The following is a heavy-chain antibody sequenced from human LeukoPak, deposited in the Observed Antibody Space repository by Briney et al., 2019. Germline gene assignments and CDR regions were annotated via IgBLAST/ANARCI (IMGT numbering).Heavy chain of an antibody. J-gene: IGHJ4*02. CDR1: GGSISSSSYY. V-gene: IGHV4-39*07. CDR3: ARVGDGYNYYYFDY. CDR2: IYYSGST. D-gene: IGHD5-24*01. Sequence: SETLSLTCTVSGGSISSSSYYWGWIRQPPGKGLEWIGSIYYSGSTYYNPSLKSRVTISVDTSKNQFSLKLSSVTAADTAVYYCARVGDGYNYYYFDYWGQGTLVTVSS.